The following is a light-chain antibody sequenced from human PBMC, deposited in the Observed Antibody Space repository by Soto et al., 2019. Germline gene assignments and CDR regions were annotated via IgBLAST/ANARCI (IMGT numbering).Light chain of an antibody. Sequence: SYELAQSPSVSVAPEQTARITCGGNNIGSESVHWYQQKPGQAPVLVVYDDGDRPSGIPERFSGSNSGNTATLTISRVEAGDEADYYCQVWDSSSDHYVFGTGTQVTVL. J-gene: IGLJ1*01. CDR1: NIGSES. CDR2: DDG. V-gene: IGLV3-21*02. CDR3: QVWDSSSDHYV.